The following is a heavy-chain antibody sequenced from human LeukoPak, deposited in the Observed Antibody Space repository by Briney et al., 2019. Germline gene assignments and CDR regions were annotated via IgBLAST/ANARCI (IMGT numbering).Heavy chain of an antibody. CDR1: GASISSYY. CDR2: LYISGST. CDR3: ARDLSGSLYFDY. J-gene: IGHJ4*02. V-gene: IGHV4-4*07. Sequence: SETLCLTCSVSGASISSYYYNWIRQTAGGGLEWIGRLYISGSTDYNPSLKSRVTISVDTSNNQFFLELTSVTAADTAVYFCARDLSGSLYFDYWGQGVLVTVSS. D-gene: IGHD3-10*01.